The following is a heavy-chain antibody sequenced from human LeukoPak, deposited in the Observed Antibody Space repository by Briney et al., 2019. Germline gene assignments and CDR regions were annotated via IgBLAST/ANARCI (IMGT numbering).Heavy chain of an antibody. CDR1: GGSISSSSYY. CDR2: IYYGGTT. D-gene: IGHD6-13*01. J-gene: IGHJ4*02. Sequence: PSETLSLTCTVSGGSISSSSYYWGWIRQPPGKGLEWIGTIYYGGTTYYNPSLKSRVTISVDTSKSQFSLKLSSVTAADTAVFYCARLGRSWYLDYWGQGTLVTVSS. V-gene: IGHV4-39*01. CDR3: ARLGRSWYLDY.